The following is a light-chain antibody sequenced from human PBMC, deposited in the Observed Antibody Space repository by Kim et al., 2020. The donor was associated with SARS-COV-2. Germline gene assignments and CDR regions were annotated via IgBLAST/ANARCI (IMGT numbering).Light chain of an antibody. Sequence: DIQMTQSPSSLSASVGDRVTITCRASQSITNYLNWYQQKPGKAPKVLIYAASNLQSGVPSRFSGSGSGTDFTLTISSLQPDDFATYYCKQSYTMPRTFGPGNKVDIK. CDR2: AAS. J-gene: IGKJ1*01. CDR3: KQSYTMPRT. CDR1: QSITNY. V-gene: IGKV1-39*01.